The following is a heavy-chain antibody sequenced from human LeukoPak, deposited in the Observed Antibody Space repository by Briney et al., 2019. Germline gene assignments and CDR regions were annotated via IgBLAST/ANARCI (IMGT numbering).Heavy chain of an antibody. J-gene: IGHJ4*02. CDR1: GDSVSSNSAA. Sequence: SQTLSLTCAISGDSVSSNSAAWNWLSQAPSRGLDCLGRTYYRSKWFNDYAVSVKSRITINPDTSKNQFSLQLNSVTPEDTAVYYCARAAAAKGAFDYWGQGTLVTVSS. CDR3: ARAAAAKGAFDY. CDR2: TYYRSKWFN. D-gene: IGHD6-13*01. V-gene: IGHV6-1*01.